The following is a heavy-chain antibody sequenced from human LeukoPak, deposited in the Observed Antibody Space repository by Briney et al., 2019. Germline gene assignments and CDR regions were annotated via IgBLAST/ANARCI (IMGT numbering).Heavy chain of an antibody. CDR2: ISGSGGST. Sequence: GGSLRLSCAASGFTFSSYAMSWVRQAPGKGPEWVSGISGSGGSTYYADSVKGRFTVSRDNSKNTLYLQMNSLRAEDTAVYYRAKGYDSNSYYANYWGQGTLVTVSS. J-gene: IGHJ4*02. D-gene: IGHD3-22*01. V-gene: IGHV3-23*01. CDR3: AKGYDSNSYYANY. CDR1: GFTFSSYA.